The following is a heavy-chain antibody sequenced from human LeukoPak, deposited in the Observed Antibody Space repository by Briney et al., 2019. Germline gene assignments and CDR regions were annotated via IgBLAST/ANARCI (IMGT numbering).Heavy chain of an antibody. V-gene: IGHV4-39*03. CDR3: TTGYADFDY. J-gene: IGHJ4*02. CDR2: IHNRGTT. D-gene: IGHD3-9*01. Sequence: SETLSLTCTVSGGSITSNSYYWGWIRQSPEKGLEWIGSIHNRGTTYYNPSLESRVTISVDASKNQFSLNLSPVTAADTATYFCTTGYADFDYWGQGTRVIVSS. CDR1: GGSITSNSYY.